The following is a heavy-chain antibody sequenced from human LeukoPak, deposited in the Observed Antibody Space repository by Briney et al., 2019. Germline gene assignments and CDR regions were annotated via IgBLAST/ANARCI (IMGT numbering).Heavy chain of an antibody. D-gene: IGHD2-21*01. V-gene: IGHV1-46*01. CDR1: GYSFTTYY. J-gene: IGHJ4*02. CDR3: ARVIGEHYYFDY. Sequence: GASVKVSFKASGYSFTTYYMHWVRQAPGQGLEWMGIINPSGGGTRYAQKFQGRVTMTRDTSTSTVYMELSSLRSEDTAVYYCARVIGEHYYFDYWGQGTLVTVSS. CDR2: INPSGGGT.